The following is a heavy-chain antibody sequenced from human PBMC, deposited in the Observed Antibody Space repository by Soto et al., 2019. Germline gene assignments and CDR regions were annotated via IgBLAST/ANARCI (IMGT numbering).Heavy chain of an antibody. CDR1: GYTFTSYD. J-gene: IGHJ5*02. Sequence: QVQLVQSGAEVKKPGASVKVSCKASGYTFTSYDINWVRQATGQGLEWMGWMNPNSGNTGYAQKFQGRVTLTRNTSISKAYRELSSLRSKDTAVYYCARGVAAFNWFYPWSQGTLVTVSS. D-gene: IGHD6-6*01. CDR3: ARGVAAFNWFYP. V-gene: IGHV1-8*01. CDR2: MNPNSGNT.